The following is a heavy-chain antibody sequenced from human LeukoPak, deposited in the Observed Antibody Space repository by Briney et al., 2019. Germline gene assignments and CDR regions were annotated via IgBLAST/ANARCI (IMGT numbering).Heavy chain of an antibody. CDR3: ARDHTRGWGSKDYGMDV. D-gene: IGHD6-19*01. CDR1: GYTFTGYY. CDR2: INPNSGGT. J-gene: IGHJ6*02. Sequence: ASVKVSCKASGYTFTGYYIHWVRQAPGQGLEWMGWINPNSGGTNFAQKFQGRVTMTRDTSISTAYMELSRLRSDDTAVYYCARDHTRGWGSKDYGMDVWGQGTTVTVSS. V-gene: IGHV1-2*02.